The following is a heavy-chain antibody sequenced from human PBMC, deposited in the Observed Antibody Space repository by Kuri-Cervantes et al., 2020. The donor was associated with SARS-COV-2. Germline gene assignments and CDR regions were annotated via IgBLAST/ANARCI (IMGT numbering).Heavy chain of an antibody. D-gene: IGHD3-3*01. J-gene: IGHJ1*01. CDR2: ISSDSSYI. Sequence: GESLKISCEDSGFTFSYENMNWVRQAPGKGLEWVSSISSDSSYIHYADSVRGRFTISRDNAKNSLFLHMNSLRAEDTAVYYCARDSDDDVWSGYSTAEYFQHWGQGTLVTVSS. CDR1: GFTFSYEN. CDR3: ARDSDDDVWSGYSTAEYFQH. V-gene: IGHV3-21*01.